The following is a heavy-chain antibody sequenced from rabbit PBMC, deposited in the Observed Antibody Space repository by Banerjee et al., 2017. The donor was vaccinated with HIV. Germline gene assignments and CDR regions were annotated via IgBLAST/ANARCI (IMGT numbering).Heavy chain of an antibody. Sequence: QEQLEESGGDLVKPGASLTLTCTASGFSFSTNYYMCWVRQAPGKGLEWIGCIYTGSGSTYYASWAKGRFTISKTSSTTVTLQMTSLTAADTATYFCARSGSSYYRFNLWGPGTLVTVS. CDR2: IYTGSGST. J-gene: IGHJ4*01. D-gene: IGHD8-1*01. CDR3: ARSGSSYYRFNL. V-gene: IGHV1S45*01. CDR1: GFSFSTNYY.